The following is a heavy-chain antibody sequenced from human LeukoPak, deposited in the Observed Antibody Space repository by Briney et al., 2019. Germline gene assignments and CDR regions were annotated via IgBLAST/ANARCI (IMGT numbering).Heavy chain of an antibody. CDR2: INPSGGST. CDR1: GYTFTSYY. J-gene: IGHJ3*02. Sequence: ASVKVSCKASGYTFTSYYMHWVRQAPGQGLEWMGIINPSGGSTSYAQKFQSRVTMTRDTSTSTVYMELSSLRSEDTAVYYCARDRYFGTGTGDAFDIWGQGTMVTVSS. CDR3: ARDRYFGTGTGDAFDI. V-gene: IGHV1-46*01. D-gene: IGHD1-1*01.